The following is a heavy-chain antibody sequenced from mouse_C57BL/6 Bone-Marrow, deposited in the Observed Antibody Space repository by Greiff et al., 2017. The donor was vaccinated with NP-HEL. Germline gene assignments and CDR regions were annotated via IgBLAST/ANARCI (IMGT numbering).Heavy chain of an antibody. CDR2: IYPRSGNT. CDR1: GYTFTSSG. J-gene: IGHJ3*01. CDR3: ARVSDLWFAY. Sequence: VQLQQSGAELARPGASVKLSCKASGYTFTSSGISWVKQRTGQGLEWIGEIYPRSGNTYYNEKFNGKAKLTADKSSSTAYMELRSLTSDDFAVYFCARVSDLWFAYWGQGTLVTVSA. V-gene: IGHV1-81*01.